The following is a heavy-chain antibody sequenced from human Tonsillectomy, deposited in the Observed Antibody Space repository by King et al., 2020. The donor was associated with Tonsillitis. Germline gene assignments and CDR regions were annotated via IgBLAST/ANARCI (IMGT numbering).Heavy chain of an antibody. CDR2: IKSKNEGGTT. CDR3: TTVNRGYEGFALAGEETFMVYGRYFDY. Sequence: VQLVESGGGLVKPGGSLRVSCAASGFTFNNAWMSWVRQAPGKGLEWVGHIKSKNEGGTTDYAAPVKGRFTISRDDSKNTLYLQMNSLKTDDTAVYYCTTVNRGYEGFALAGEETFMVYGRYFDYWGQGTLVTVSS. J-gene: IGHJ4*02. D-gene: IGHD5-12*01. CDR1: GFTFNNAW. V-gene: IGHV3-15*01.